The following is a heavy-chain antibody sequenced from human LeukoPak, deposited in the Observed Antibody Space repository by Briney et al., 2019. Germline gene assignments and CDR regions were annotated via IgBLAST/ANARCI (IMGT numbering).Heavy chain of an antibody. CDR1: GYSFSSGYY. D-gene: IGHD6-19*01. J-gene: IGHJ4*02. CDR2: IYHSGAT. V-gene: IGHV4-38-2*02. Sequence: SETLSLTCAVSGYSFSSGYYWGWIRQSPEKGLEWIGSIYHSGATYYNPSLKSRVTISVDTSKNQFSLKVTSVTAADTAVYYCARDLGMAGIAPVDYWGQGTLVTVSS. CDR3: ARDLGMAGIAPVDY.